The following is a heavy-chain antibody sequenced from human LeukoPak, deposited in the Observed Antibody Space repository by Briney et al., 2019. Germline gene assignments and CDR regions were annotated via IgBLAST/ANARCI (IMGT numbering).Heavy chain of an antibody. V-gene: IGHV4-38-2*02. Sequence: SETLSLTCTVSGYSISSGYYWGWIRQPPGKGLEWIGSIYHSGSTYYNPSLKSRVTISVDTSKNQFSLKTRSVTAADTAVYYCARVRIAAALYFDYWGQGTLVTVSS. J-gene: IGHJ4*02. CDR3: ARVRIAAALYFDY. D-gene: IGHD6-13*01. CDR1: GYSISSGYY. CDR2: IYHSGST.